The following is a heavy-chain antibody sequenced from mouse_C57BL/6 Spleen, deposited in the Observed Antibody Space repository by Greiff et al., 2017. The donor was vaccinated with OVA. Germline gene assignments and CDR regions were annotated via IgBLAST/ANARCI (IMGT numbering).Heavy chain of an antibody. J-gene: IGHJ4*01. CDR3: TRWGVYGYDPYAMDY. CDR1: GYTFTDYE. D-gene: IGHD2-2*01. V-gene: IGHV1-15*01. Sequence: QVQLQQSGAELVRPGASVTLSCKASGYTFTDYEMHWVKQTPVHGLEWIGAIDPDTGGTAYNQKFKGKAILTADKSSSAAYMELRSLTSEDSAVYYCTRWGVYGYDPYAMDYWGKGTSVTVSS. CDR2: IDPDTGGT.